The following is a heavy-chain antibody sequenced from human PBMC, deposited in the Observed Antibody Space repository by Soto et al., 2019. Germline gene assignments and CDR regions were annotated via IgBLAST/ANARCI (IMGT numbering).Heavy chain of an antibody. CDR3: ARSPEQLVRALESADYGMDF. CDR2: IWYDGSNK. V-gene: IGHV3-33*01. Sequence: QVQLVESGGGVVQPGRSLRLSCAASGFTFSSYGMHWVRQAPGKGLDWVAVIWYDGSNKYYADSVQGRSPISRDNSKNTLYLQVNSVRAEDTAVYYCARSPEQLVRALESADYGMDFWSRGTTVTFSS. J-gene: IGHJ6*02. CDR1: GFTFSSYG. D-gene: IGHD6-13*01.